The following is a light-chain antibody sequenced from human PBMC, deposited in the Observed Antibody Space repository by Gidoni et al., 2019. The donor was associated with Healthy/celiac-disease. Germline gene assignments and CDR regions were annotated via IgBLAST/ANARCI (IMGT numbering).Light chain of an antibody. CDR2: EGS. Sequence: QSALTQPASVSGSPGQSITISCPGTSSDVGSSNLVSWYQQHPGKAPKLMIYEGSKRPSGVSNRFSGSKSGNTASLTISGLQAEDEADYYCCSDAGSSTFVVVGGGTKLTVL. J-gene: IGLJ2*01. CDR3: CSDAGSSTFVV. CDR1: SSDVGSSNL. V-gene: IGLV2-23*03.